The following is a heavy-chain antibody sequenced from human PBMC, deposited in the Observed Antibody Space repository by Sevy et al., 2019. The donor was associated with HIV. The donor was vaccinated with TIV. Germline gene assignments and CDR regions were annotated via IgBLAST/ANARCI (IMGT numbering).Heavy chain of an antibody. CDR1: GFTFGDYA. V-gene: IGHV3-49*03. D-gene: IGHD3-22*01. CDR2: IRSKDYGGAT. J-gene: IGHJ4*02. CDR3: TRGYQYDSSGYSDY. Sequence: GGSLRLSCTGSGFTFGDYAMSWFRQAPGMGLEWVGFIRSKDYGGATEYAASVKGRFTISRDDSKSIADLQMNSLKTEDTAVYYCTRGYQYDSSGYSDYWGQGTLVTVSS.